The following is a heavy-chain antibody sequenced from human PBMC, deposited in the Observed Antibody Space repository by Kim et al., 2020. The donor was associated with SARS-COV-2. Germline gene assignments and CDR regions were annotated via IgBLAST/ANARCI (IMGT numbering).Heavy chain of an antibody. J-gene: IGHJ3*02. Sequence: GGSLRLSCAASGFTFSSYAMNWVRQAPGKGLEWVSGLNNRGGSTYYADSVKGRFTISRDNSKNTLYLQMNSLRAEDTAVYYCAKVNGGNSLRDAFDIWGQGTIVTVSS. D-gene: IGHD2-21*02. CDR2: LNNRGGST. CDR3: AKVNGGNSLRDAFDI. CDR1: GFTFSSYA. V-gene: IGHV3-23*01.